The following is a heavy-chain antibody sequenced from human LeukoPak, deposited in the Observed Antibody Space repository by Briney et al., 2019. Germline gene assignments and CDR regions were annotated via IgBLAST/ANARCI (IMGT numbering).Heavy chain of an antibody. D-gene: IGHD2-2*01. J-gene: IGHJ3*02. V-gene: IGHV3-48*01. CDR2: IGSAI. CDR3: ARDHAYAFDI. CDR1: GFTFSDFS. Sequence: GGSLRLSCVASGFTFSDFSLNWVRQAPGKGLEWISYIGSAIYYADSVKGRFTISRDNAKDSLYLQMNSLRAEDTAVYYCARDHAYAFDIWGQGTLVTVSS.